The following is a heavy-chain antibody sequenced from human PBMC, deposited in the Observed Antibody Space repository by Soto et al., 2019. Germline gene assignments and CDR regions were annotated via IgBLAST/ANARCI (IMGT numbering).Heavy chain of an antibody. J-gene: IGHJ4*01. CDR1: GGSFSGYY. D-gene: IGHD6-19*01. CDR2: INHSGST. Sequence: SETLSLTCAVYGGSFSGYYWSWIRQPPGKGLEWIGEINHSGSTNYNPSLKSRVTISVDTSKNQFSLKLSSVTAADTAVYYCAKAHVMVVAGSTFDYWGHGTLVTVFS. CDR3: AKAHVMVVAGSTFDY. V-gene: IGHV4-34*01.